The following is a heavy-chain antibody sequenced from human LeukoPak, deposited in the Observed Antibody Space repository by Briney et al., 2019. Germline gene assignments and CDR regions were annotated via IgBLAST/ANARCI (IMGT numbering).Heavy chain of an antibody. CDR2: ISVYNGNT. CDR3: ARVLSSSHPDGYYYYYYMDV. CDR1: GYTFSGYG. V-gene: IGHV1-18*01. J-gene: IGHJ6*03. D-gene: IGHD5-24*01. Sequence: ASVKVSCKASGYTFSGYGITWVRQAPGQGLEWMGWISVYNGNTNYAQKVQGRVTMTTDTSTSTAYMEMRSLRSDDTAVYYCARVLSSSHPDGYYYYYYMDVWGTGTTVTVSS.